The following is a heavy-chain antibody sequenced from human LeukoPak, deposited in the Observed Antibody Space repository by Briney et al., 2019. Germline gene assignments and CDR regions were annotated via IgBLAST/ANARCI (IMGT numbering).Heavy chain of an antibody. D-gene: IGHD4-17*01. CDR3: ARRRPGDYGDYVGSWFDP. Sequence: SQTLSLTCTVSGGSISSGGYYWSWIRQHPGKGLEWIGYIYYSGSTYYNPSLKSRVTISVDTSKNQFSLKLSSVTAADTAVYYCARRRPGDYGDYVGSWFDPWGRGTLVTVSS. J-gene: IGHJ5*02. CDR1: GGSISSGGYY. V-gene: IGHV4-31*03. CDR2: IYYSGST.